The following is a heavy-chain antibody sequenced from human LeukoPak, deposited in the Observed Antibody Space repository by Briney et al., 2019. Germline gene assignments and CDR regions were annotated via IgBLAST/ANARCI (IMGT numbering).Heavy chain of an antibody. J-gene: IGHJ5*02. CDR3: ARAPQRSYQHNWFDP. D-gene: IGHD2-21*01. CDR1: GGSISSSSYY. CDR2: IYYSGST. Sequence: SETLSLTCTVSGGSISSSSYYWGWIRQPPGKGLEWIGSIYYSGSTYYNPSLKSRVTISVDTSKNQSSLKLSSVTAADTAVYYCARAPQRSYQHNWFDPWGQGTLVTVSS. V-gene: IGHV4-39*01.